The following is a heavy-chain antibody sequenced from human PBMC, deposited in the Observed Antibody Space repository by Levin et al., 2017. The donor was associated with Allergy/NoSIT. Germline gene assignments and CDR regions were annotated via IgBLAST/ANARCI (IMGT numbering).Heavy chain of an antibody. CDR1: GGSFSDSY. CDR3: ARGRRRVAVAGLFYFYGMDV. J-gene: IGHJ6*02. CDR2: LTLSGNT. Sequence: SQTLSLPCDVYGGSFSDSYWSWIRQPPGKGLEWVGELTLSGNTNYNPSLKSRVSISVDTSRKQFSLKLTSVTAADTAMYYCARGRRRVAVAGLFYFYGMDVWGQGTTVTVSS. D-gene: IGHD6-19*01. V-gene: IGHV4-34*01.